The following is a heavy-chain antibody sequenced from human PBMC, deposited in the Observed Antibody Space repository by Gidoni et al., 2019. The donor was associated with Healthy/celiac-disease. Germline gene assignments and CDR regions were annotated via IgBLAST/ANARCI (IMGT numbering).Heavy chain of an antibody. CDR2: IYGGGST. D-gene: IGHD3-22*01. J-gene: IGHJ5*02. CDR3: ARGSYDSSGYYWFDP. Sequence: EVPLVESGGGLLQHGGSLGLSSAAHGFTVSSTSMSGVRTAPGRGLAGVSVIYGGGSTYYANSVKGRFTISGDNSKNTLYLQMNSLRAEDTAVYYCARGSYDSSGYYWFDPWGQGTLVTVSS. V-gene: IGHV3-66*02. CDR1: GFTVSSTS.